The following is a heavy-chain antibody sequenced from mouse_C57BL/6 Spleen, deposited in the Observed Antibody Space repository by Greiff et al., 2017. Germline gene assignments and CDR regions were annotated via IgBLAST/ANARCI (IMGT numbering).Heavy chain of an antibody. J-gene: IGHJ2*01. CDR3: ARGPPLDY. CDR1: GYTFTSYW. V-gene: IGHV1-59*01. Sequence: VQLQQPGAELVRPGTSVKLSCKASGYTFTSYWMHWVKQRPGQGLEWIGVIDPSDSYTNYNQKFKGKATLTVDTSSSTAYMQLSSLTSEDSAVYYCARGPPLDYWAKAPLSQSPQ. CDR2: IDPSDSYT.